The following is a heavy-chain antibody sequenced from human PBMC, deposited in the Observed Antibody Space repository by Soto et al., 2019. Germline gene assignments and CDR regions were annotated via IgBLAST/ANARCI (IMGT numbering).Heavy chain of an antibody. CDR3: ARVGYSSSSGSFDY. V-gene: IGHV1-46*03. Sequence: ASVKVSCKASGGTFSSYTISWVRQAPGQGLEWMGIINPSGGRTSYAQKFQGRVTMTRDKSTSTVYMELSSLRSEDTAVYYCARVGYSSSSGSFDYWGQGTLVTVSS. CDR1: GGTFSSYT. D-gene: IGHD6-6*01. J-gene: IGHJ4*02. CDR2: INPSGGRT.